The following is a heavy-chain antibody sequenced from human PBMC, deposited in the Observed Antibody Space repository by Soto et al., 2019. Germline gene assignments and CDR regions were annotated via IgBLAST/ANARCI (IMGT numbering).Heavy chain of an antibody. CDR2: ISYDGSNK. CDR1: GFTFSSYG. Sequence: PGGSRRLSCAASGFTFSSYGMHWVRQAPGKGLEWVAVISYDGSNKYYADSVKGRFTISRDNSKNTLYLQMNSLRAEDTAVYYCAKGQDCSSTSCYPPTYYYYYGMDVWGQGTTVTVSS. J-gene: IGHJ6*02. V-gene: IGHV3-30*18. CDR3: AKGQDCSSTSCYPPTYYYYYGMDV. D-gene: IGHD2-2*01.